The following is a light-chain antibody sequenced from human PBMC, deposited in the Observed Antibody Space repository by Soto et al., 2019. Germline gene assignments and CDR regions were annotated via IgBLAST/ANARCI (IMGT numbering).Light chain of an antibody. J-gene: IGLJ3*02. Sequence: QSALTQPPSGSGSPGQSVTISCTGTSSDVGAYKYVSWYQQYPGKAPKLMIYEVSKRPSGVPDRFSGSKSGNTASLTVSGLQAEDEADYYCTSYVGSDIWVFGGGTKVTLL. CDR2: EVS. CDR1: SSDVGAYKY. V-gene: IGLV2-8*01. CDR3: TSYVGSDIWV.